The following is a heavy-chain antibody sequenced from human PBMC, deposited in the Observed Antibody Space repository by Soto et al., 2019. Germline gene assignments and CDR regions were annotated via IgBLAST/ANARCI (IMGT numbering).Heavy chain of an antibody. J-gene: IGHJ6*02. CDR3: ATKVRVKNYYYYGMDT. CDR1: GFAFNTSG. D-gene: IGHD2-21*01. V-gene: IGHV3-30*03. CDR2: ISYDGNTQ. Sequence: QVQLVESGGGVVQPGRSLRLSCEVSGFAFNTSGMYWVRQSPGRGLEWVAVISYDGNTQYYAESLKGRFTISRDNSKNTLFLNMNWLRSEDTAVYYCATKVRVKNYYYYGMDTWGQGTLVTVSS.